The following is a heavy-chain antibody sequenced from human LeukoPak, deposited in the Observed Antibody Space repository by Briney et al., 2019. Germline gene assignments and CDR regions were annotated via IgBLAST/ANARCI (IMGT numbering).Heavy chain of an antibody. CDR2: IYYSGST. J-gene: IGHJ5*02. CDR3: ARGGLYSSSWLNWFDP. V-gene: IGHV4-30-4*01. Sequence: SQTLSITCTVSGGSISSGDYYWSWIRQPPGKGLEWIGYIYYSGSTYYNPSLKSRVTISVDTSKNQFSLKLSSVTAADTAVYYCARGGLYSSSWLNWFDPWGQGTLVTVSS. D-gene: IGHD6-13*01. CDR1: GGSISSGDYY.